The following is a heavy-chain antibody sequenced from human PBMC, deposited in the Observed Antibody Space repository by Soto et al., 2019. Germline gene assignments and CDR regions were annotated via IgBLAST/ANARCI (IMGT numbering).Heavy chain of an antibody. J-gene: IGHJ4*02. Sequence: SETLSLTCTVSGGSISSSSYYWVWVRQPPGKGLEWIGSFYYSGSTYYNPSLKSRVTISVDTSEKQFSLKVSSVTAADTAVYYCARQVVAGTVPGTGSFDYWGQGPLVTVS. V-gene: IGHV4-39*01. CDR3: ARQVVAGTVPGTGSFDY. CDR2: FYYSGST. D-gene: IGHD3-10*01. CDR1: GGSISSSSYY.